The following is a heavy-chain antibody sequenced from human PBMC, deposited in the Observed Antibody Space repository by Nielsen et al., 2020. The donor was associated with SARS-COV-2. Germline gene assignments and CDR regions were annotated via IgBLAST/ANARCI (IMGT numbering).Heavy chain of an antibody. CDR1: GFTFSSYW. D-gene: IGHD2-2*01. CDR3: ARGTSHSDYYYYGMDV. Sequence: GESLKISCAASGFTFSSYWMHWVRQAPGKGLVWVSRINSDGSSTSYADSVKGRFTISRDNAKNTLYLQMNSLRAEDTAVYYCARGTSHSDYYYYGMDVWGQGTTVTVSS. V-gene: IGHV3-74*01. CDR2: INSDGSST. J-gene: IGHJ6*02.